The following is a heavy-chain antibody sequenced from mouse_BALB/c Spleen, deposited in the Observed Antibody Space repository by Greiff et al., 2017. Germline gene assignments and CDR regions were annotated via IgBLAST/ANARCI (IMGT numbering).Heavy chain of an antibody. V-gene: IGHV1S132*01. CDR3: ARLRPYAMDY. D-gene: IGHD1-2*01. CDR2: IFPGTGTT. CDR1: GYTFTSYW. Sequence: QVQLQQSGAELVKPGASVKLSCKTSGYTFTSYWIQWVKQRPGQGLGWIGEIFPGTGTTYYNEKFKGKATLTIATSSSTAYMQLSSLTSEDSAVYFCARLRPYAMDYWGQGTSVTVSS. J-gene: IGHJ4*01.